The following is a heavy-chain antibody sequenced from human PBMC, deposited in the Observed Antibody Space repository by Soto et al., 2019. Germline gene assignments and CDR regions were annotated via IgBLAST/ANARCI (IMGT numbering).Heavy chain of an antibody. D-gene: IGHD3-22*01. Sequence: ASVKVSCEASGYTFNSYGISWVRQAPGQGLEWLGWISPYNDDTKYAQRLQGRVTMSTDTSSRTAYMHLRSLRSDDTAVYFCARGGYYDSSGSRNYHYYGMDVWGQGTTVTVSS. CDR1: GYTFNSYG. V-gene: IGHV1-18*01. CDR2: ISPYNDDT. J-gene: IGHJ6*02. CDR3: ARGGYYDSSGSRNYHYYGMDV.